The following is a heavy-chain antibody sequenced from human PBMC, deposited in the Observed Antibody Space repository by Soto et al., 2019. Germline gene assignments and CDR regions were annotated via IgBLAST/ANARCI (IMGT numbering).Heavy chain of an antibody. J-gene: IGHJ4*02. CDR2: ISSSSSYI. Sequence: EVQLVESGGGLVKPGGSLRLSCAASGFTFSSYSMNWVLQAPGKGLEWVSSISSSSSYIYYADSVKGRFTISRDNAKNSLYLQMNRLGAEDTAVYYCASRYDYIWGSLRTYWGQGTLVTVSS. V-gene: IGHV3-21*01. CDR1: GFTFSSYS. D-gene: IGHD3-16*01. CDR3: ASRYDYIWGSLRTY.